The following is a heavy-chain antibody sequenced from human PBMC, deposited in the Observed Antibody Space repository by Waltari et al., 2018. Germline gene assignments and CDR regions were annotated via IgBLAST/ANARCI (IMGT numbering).Heavy chain of an antibody. Sequence: QVQLQESGPALVKPSETLSLTCPVSGGSISSYSWSWIRQHPGKGLEWIGYIYSSGTTNNNPSLKSRVTISVDTSKNQFSLKLSSVTAADTAVYYCARDRYCSGGSCYGAGGAFDIWGQGTMVTVSS. D-gene: IGHD2-15*01. J-gene: IGHJ3*02. CDR2: IYSSGTT. CDR3: ARDRYCSGGSCYGAGGAFDI. V-gene: IGHV4-59*01. CDR1: GGSISSYS.